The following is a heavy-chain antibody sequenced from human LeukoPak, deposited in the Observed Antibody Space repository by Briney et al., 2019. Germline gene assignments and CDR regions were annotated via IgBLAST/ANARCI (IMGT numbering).Heavy chain of an antibody. CDR1: GFTFSSYG. CDR3: AKDSEYQPLGQNWFDP. Sequence: GGSLRLSCAASGFTFSSYGMHWVRQAPGKGLEWVAVIWYDGSNKYYADSVKGRFTISRDNSKNTLYLQMNSLRAEDTAVYYCAKDSEYQPLGQNWFDPWGQGTLVTVSS. J-gene: IGHJ5*02. CDR2: IWYDGSNK. V-gene: IGHV3-33*06. D-gene: IGHD2-2*01.